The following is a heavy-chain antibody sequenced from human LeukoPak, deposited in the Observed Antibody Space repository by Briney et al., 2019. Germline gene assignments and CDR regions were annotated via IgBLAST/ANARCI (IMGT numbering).Heavy chain of an antibody. D-gene: IGHD4-23*01. CDR1: GGSISSHY. Sequence: PSETLSLTCTVSGGSISSHYWSWIRQPPGKGLEWIGYIYYSGSTNYNPPLKSRVTISVDTSKNQFSLKLSSVTAADTAVYYCARPTPYYYYYYMDVWGKGTTVTVSS. CDR2: IYYSGST. J-gene: IGHJ6*03. CDR3: ARPTPYYYYYYMDV. V-gene: IGHV4-59*11.